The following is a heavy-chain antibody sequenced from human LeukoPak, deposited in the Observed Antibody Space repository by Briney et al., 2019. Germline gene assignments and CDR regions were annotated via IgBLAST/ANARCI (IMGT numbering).Heavy chain of an antibody. CDR3: ASGQSGPRLKY. CDR1: GGSFSGYY. Sequence: SETLSLTCAVYGGSFSGYYWTWIRQPPGMGLEWIGEISHTGSTTYNPSLKGRVTISVDTSKNQFSLKLNSVTAADAAVYYSASGQSGPRLKYWGQGTLVTVSS. J-gene: IGHJ4*02. D-gene: IGHD5-24*01. CDR2: ISHTGST. V-gene: IGHV4-34*01.